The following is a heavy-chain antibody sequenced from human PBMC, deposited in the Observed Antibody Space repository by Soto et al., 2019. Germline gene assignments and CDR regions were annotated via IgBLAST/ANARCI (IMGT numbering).Heavy chain of an antibody. D-gene: IGHD1-26*01. V-gene: IGHV1-69*12. CDR2: IIPTFGTT. CDR3: AREWDCP. Sequence: QVQLVQSGAEVKKPGSSVKVSCKASGGTFSSYAISWVRQAPGQGLEWMGGIIPTFGTTNYAQKSXXRXXITAAESTRTGYMELSSLRSEDTAVYYGAREWDCPWGQGTLVTVAS. J-gene: IGHJ5*02. CDR1: GGTFSSYA.